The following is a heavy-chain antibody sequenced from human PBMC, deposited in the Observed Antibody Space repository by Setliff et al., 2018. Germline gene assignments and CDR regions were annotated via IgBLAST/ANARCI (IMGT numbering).Heavy chain of an antibody. D-gene: IGHD2-15*01. CDR3: ARARYCSGGRCYWTWLDS. CDR2: LYYTGSA. Sequence: PSETLSLTCTVSGGSISGDYWNWIRQSPGKGLEWIGNLYYTGSANYNPSLKSRVTTSIDTSKDQFSLKLSSVTAADTAVYYCARARYCSGGRCYWTWLDSWAQGTLVTVSS. CDR1: GGSISGDY. V-gene: IGHV4-59*08. J-gene: IGHJ5*01.